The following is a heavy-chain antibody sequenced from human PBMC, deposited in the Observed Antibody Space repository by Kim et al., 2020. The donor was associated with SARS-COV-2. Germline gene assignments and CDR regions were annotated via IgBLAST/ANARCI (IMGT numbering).Heavy chain of an antibody. CDR1: GGSISDDY. J-gene: IGHJ6*02. Sequence: SETLSLNCTVSGGSISDDYLGWIRQPPGRGLEWIGYIHHSGTTKYSPSLRGRVTISLDMSMTQFSLTLTSVTAADAAVYFCARGIFGGGLNYYGVDVWGQGNTVTVSS. D-gene: IGHD3-16*01. V-gene: IGHV4-59*01. CDR2: IHHSGTT. CDR3: ARGIFGGGLNYYGVDV.